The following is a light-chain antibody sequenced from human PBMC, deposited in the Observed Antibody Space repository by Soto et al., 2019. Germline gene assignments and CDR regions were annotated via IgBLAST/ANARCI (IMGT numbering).Light chain of an antibody. CDR3: QQYNNWPSWT. J-gene: IGKJ1*01. V-gene: IGKV1-39*01. CDR2: GAS. CDR1: RTINTY. Sequence: DVRMTQSPSSLSASVGDTITITCRASRTINTYLNWFQQKPGEPPRLLIYGASTLHDGVPSRFSGSGSGADFTLTISSLQSEDFAVYYCQQYNNWPSWTFGQGTKVEIK.